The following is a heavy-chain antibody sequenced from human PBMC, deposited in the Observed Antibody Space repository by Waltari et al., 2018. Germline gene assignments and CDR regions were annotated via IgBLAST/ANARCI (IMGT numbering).Heavy chain of an antibody. CDR2: IYSGGST. CDR1: GFTVSSNY. CDR3: ARARGSSWYYFDY. Sequence: EVQLVESGGGLIQPGGSLRLSCAASGFTVSSNYMSWVRQAPGKGLEWVSVIYSGGSTYYADSVNGRFTISRDNSKNTLYLQMNSLRAEDTAVYYCARARGSSWYYFDYWGQGTLVTVSS. V-gene: IGHV3-53*01. J-gene: IGHJ4*02. D-gene: IGHD6-13*01.